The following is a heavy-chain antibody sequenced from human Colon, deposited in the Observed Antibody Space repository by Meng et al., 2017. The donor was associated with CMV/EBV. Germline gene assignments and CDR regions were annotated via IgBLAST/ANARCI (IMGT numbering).Heavy chain of an antibody. Sequence: GESLKISCAASGFTFSSYSMNWVRQAPGKGLEWVAFIRFDAKEQYYSDSVKGRFTISRDNAMSTLYLHMDGLRPDDTAVYYCAKREASASLDYWGQGTLVTVSS. CDR3: AKREASASLDY. CDR1: GFTFSSYS. CDR2: IRFDAKEQ. V-gene: IGHV3-30*02. J-gene: IGHJ4*02. D-gene: IGHD5-24*01.